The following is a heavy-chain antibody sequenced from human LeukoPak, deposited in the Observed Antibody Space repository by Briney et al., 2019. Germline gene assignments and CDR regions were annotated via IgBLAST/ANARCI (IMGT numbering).Heavy chain of an antibody. D-gene: IGHD3-10*01. CDR2: IIPILGIA. CDR3: AKGESHPKYYFDY. CDR1: GGTFSSYT. J-gene: IGHJ4*02. V-gene: IGHV1-69*02. Sequence: ASVKVSCKASGGTFSSYTISWVRQAPGQGLEWMGRIIPILGIANYAQKFQGRVTITADKSTSTAYMELSSLRAEDTAVYYCAKGESHPKYYFDYWGQGTLVTVSS.